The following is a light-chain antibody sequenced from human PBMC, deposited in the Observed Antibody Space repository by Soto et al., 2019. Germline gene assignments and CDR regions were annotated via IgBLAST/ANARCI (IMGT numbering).Light chain of an antibody. J-gene: IGLJ2*01. CDR1: STDVGVHSS. V-gene: IGLV2-11*01. CDR3: CSYAGSYIWI. Sequence: QSALTQPRSVSGSPGQSVTISCSGSSTDVGVHSSVSWYQQHPGKAPQLMIYDVTRRPSGVPDRFSSSKSGNTASLTISGLQAEDEADYYCCSYAGSYIWIFGGGTKVTVL. CDR2: DVT.